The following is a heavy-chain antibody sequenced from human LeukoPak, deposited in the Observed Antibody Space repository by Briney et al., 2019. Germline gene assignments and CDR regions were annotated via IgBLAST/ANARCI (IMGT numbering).Heavy chain of an antibody. J-gene: IGHJ6*02. CDR1: GFTFSSYS. CDR3: AELGITMIGGV. V-gene: IGHV3-48*01. Sequence: PGGSLRLSCAASGFTFSSYSMNWVRQAPGEGLEGVSYISGSSSTIYIISSSSTTYYADSVQGRFTISRDKAKNPLYLQMNSLRAEDTAVYYCAELGITMIGGVWGQGTTVTISS. D-gene: IGHD3-10*02. CDR2: ISGSSSTIYIISSSSTT.